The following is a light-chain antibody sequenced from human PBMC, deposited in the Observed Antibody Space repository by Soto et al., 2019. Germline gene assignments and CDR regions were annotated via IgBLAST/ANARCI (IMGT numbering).Light chain of an antibody. CDR2: DAS. CDR1: QSISSW. Sequence: DIQMTQSPSTLSASVGGRVTITCRASQSISSWLAWYQQKQGKAPKLLIYDASSLESGVPSRFSGSGSGTELTITISSLQPDDFATYYCQQYNSYSEASGQGTKVDIK. CDR3: QQYNSYSEA. J-gene: IGKJ1*01. V-gene: IGKV1-5*01.